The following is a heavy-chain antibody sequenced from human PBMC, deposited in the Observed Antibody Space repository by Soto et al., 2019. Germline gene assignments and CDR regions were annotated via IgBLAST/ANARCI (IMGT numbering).Heavy chain of an antibody. V-gene: IGHV4-59*01. CDR1: SGSISPYY. D-gene: IGHD4-17*01. CDR2: IYYSGNT. CDR3: ARVGGYYGDYPNFDY. J-gene: IGHJ4*02. Sequence: QVQLQESGPGLVKPSETLSLTCTVSSGSISPYYWSWIRQPPGKGLEWVGNIYYSGNTNYNPSLRSRVTISVDRSRNQFSLKLRSVTAADTAVYFCARVGGYYGDYPNFDYWGQGILVTVSS.